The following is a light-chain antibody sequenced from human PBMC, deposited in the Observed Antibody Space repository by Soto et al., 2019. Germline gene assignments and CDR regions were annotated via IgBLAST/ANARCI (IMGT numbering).Light chain of an antibody. CDR1: QAVISNS. CDR3: LQDCGSPKT. V-gene: IGKV3-20*01. CDR2: GAS. J-gene: IGKJ1*01. Sequence: EIVLTQSPGSLSVSPGEGVTLSCRASQAVISNSLAWHQQKPDQPTRLLIHGASTRPRGIPDRFSGSRSGTDFTLTISRLEPEDFAAYYCLQDCGSPKTFGQGTKVEIK.